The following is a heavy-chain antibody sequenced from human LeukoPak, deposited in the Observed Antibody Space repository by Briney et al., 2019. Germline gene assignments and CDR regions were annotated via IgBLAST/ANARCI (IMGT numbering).Heavy chain of an antibody. Sequence: MASETLSLTCTVSGGSISSYYWSWIRLPPGKGLEWIGYIYYTGATYHNPSLKSRVTISLDTSKNQFSLKLSSVTAADAAVYYCARAGYSYGTGYYFDYWGQGALVTVSS. V-gene: IGHV4-59*01. J-gene: IGHJ4*02. D-gene: IGHD5-18*01. CDR3: ARAGYSYGTGYYFDY. CDR2: IYYTGAT. CDR1: GGSISSYY.